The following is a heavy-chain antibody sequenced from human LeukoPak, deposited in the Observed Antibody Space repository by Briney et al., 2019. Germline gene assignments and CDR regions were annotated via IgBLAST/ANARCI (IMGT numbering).Heavy chain of an antibody. D-gene: IGHD4-17*01. J-gene: IGHJ6*03. V-gene: IGHV4-38-2*02. CDR3: ARGTYGYYMDV. Sequence: PSEPLSLTCSGSNYSISNSLYWGWLRQPPGKGLEWIGSIYRRGSTFHNPPLKSRATISLDTSKNQFSLKLRSVTAADTAVYFCARGTYGYYMDVWGKGTTVTVSS. CDR1: NYSISNSLY. CDR2: IYRRGST.